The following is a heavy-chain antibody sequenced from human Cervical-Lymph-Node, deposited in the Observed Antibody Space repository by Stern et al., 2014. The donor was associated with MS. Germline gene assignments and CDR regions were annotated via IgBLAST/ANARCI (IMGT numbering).Heavy chain of an antibody. CDR3: ARDGDSSMLGMDV. V-gene: IGHV1-69*01. CDR2: IIPMFGTA. Sequence: VQLVQSGAEVKKPGSSVKVSCKASGGTLSDYGISWVRQAPGQGLEWMGGIIPMFGTANYAQKFQGRVTSTADDSTNTAYMDLSSLTSEDTAVYYCARDGDSSMLGMDVWGQGTTVTVSS. CDR1: GGTLSDYG. J-gene: IGHJ6*02. D-gene: IGHD4-17*01.